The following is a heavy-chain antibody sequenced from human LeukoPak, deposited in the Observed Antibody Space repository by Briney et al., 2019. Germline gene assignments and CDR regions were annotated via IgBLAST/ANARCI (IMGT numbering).Heavy chain of an antibody. V-gene: IGHV3-74*01. Sequence: GGSLRLSCAASGFTFTGSWMHWVRQPPGKGLVWVSRTQSDGSRTTYADSVKGRFTISRDNAKNTLYLQMNSLTVEDTAVYYCARGLSYSDYWGQGTLVTVSS. CDR3: ARGLSYSDY. D-gene: IGHD3-3*01. J-gene: IGHJ4*02. CDR1: GFTFTGSW. CDR2: TQSDGSRT.